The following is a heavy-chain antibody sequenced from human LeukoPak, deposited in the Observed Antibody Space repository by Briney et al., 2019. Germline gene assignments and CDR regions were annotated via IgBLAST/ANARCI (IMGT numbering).Heavy chain of an antibody. V-gene: IGHV3-7*01. CDR2: INQDASEI. D-gene: IGHD6-13*01. J-gene: IGHJ4*02. Sequence: PGGSLRLSCTASRFTFSNYWMTWVRQAPGKGLEWVGNINQDASEINYVDSVKGRFTTSRVNAENSLYLQMNSLRAEDTAIYYCARDRHINSWSNDRFDYWGQGALVTVSS. CDR3: ARDRHINSWSNDRFDY. CDR1: RFTFSNYW.